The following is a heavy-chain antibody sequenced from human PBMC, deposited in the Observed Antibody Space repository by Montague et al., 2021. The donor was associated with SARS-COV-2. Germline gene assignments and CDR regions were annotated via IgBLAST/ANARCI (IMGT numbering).Heavy chain of an antibody. CDR2: IYSGGST. Sequence: SLRLSCAASGFTVSSNYMSWVRQAPGKGLEWVSVIYSGGSTYYADSVKGRFTISRDNSKNTLYLQMNSLRAEDTAVYYCARQRIYCSSTSCYDNWFDPWGQGTLVTVSS. D-gene: IGHD2-2*01. CDR1: GFTVSSNY. CDR3: ARQRIYCSSTSCYDNWFDP. V-gene: IGHV3-66*04. J-gene: IGHJ5*02.